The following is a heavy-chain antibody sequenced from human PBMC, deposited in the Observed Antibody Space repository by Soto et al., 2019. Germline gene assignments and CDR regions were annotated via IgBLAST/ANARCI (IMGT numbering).Heavy chain of an antibody. CDR2: INPNSGGT. Sequence: GASVKVSCKASGYTFTGYYMHWVRQAPGQRLERMGWINPNSGGTNYAQKFQGWVTMTRDTSISTAYMELSRLRSDDTAVYYFARGDGTYYYDSSGYSNWFDPWGQGTLVTVSS. CDR1: GYTFTGYY. V-gene: IGHV1-2*04. CDR3: ARGDGTYYYDSSGYSNWFDP. J-gene: IGHJ5*02. D-gene: IGHD3-22*01.